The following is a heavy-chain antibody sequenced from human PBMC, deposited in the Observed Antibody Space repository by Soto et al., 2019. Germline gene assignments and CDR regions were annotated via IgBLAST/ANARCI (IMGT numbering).Heavy chain of an antibody. CDR2: IFHSGST. J-gene: IGHJ4*02. Sequence: SETLSLTCAVSSASISDYNWWNWARQPPGRGLEWIGEIFHSGSTNYNPSLKSRVTISVDKSKNQFSLRLTSVTAADTAVYYCARGGGYYFDYWGEGALVPVAS. D-gene: IGHD2-15*01. V-gene: IGHV4-4*02. CDR1: SASISDYNW. CDR3: ARGGGYYFDY.